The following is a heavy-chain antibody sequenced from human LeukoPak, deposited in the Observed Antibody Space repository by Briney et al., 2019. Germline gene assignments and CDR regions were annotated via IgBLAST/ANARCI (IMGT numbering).Heavy chain of an antibody. V-gene: IGHV4-30-4*08. CDR3: ARDALGYCSSTSCYAFDI. J-gene: IGHJ3*02. D-gene: IGHD2-2*01. CDR2: IYYSGST. Sequence: SQTLSLTCTVSGGSISSGDYYWSWIRQPPGKGLEWIGYIYYSGSTYYNPSLKSRVTISVDTSKNQFSLKLSSVAAADTAVYYCARDALGYCSSTSCYAFDIWGQRTMVTVSS. CDR1: GGSISSGDYY.